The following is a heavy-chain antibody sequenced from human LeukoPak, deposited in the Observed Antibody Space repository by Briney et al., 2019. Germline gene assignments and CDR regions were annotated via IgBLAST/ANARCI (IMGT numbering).Heavy chain of an antibody. Sequence: GASVKVSCKASGYTFTRYGISWVRQAPGQGLEWMGWISGYNGNTNYAEKLQGRVTMTTDTSTSTVYMELRSLRSDDTAVYYCARDKEVLRYFDWLSTLYDSSGYYFDYWGQGTLVTVSS. J-gene: IGHJ4*02. D-gene: IGHD3-9*01. V-gene: IGHV1-18*01. CDR3: ARDKEVLRYFDWLSTLYDSSGYYFDY. CDR2: ISGYNGNT. CDR1: GYTFTRYG.